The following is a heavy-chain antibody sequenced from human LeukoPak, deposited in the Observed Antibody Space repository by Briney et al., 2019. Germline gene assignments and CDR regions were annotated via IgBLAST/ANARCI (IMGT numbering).Heavy chain of an antibody. V-gene: IGHV3-23*01. J-gene: IGHJ6*03. Sequence: GGSLRLSCAASGFTFSSYAMNWVRQAPGKGLEWVSTISGRGGSTYYADSVKGRFTISRDNSNNTLCLQMNSLRAEDTAVYYCARLDITMIVVVSPNYYYYMDVWGKGTTVTVSS. CDR2: ISGRGGST. D-gene: IGHD3-22*01. CDR1: GFTFSSYA. CDR3: ARLDITMIVVVSPNYYYYMDV.